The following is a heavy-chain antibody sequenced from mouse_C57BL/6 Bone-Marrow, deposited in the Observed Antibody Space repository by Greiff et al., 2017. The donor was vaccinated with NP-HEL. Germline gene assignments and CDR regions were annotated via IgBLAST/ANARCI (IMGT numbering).Heavy chain of an antibody. V-gene: IGHV1-76*01. J-gene: IGHJ1*03. CDR2: IYPGSGNT. Sequence: QVQLQQPGAELVRPGASVKLSCKASGYTFTDYYIHWVKQRPGQGLEWIARIYPGSGNTYYNEKFKGKATLTAEKSSSTAYMQISSLTSEDSAVYFCARSYRYFDVWGTGNAVTVSA. CDR3: ARSYRYFDV. CDR1: GYTFTDYY.